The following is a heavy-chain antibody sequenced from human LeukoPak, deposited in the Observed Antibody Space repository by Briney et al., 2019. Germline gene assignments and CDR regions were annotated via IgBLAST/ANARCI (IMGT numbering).Heavy chain of an antibody. CDR1: GGSFSGYY. CDR3: ARGRLLFGVVISHYYFDY. CDR2: INQSGST. Sequence: SETLSLTCAVYGGSFSGYYWSWIRQPPGKGLECIGEINQSGSTNYKPSLKSRVTISVDTSKNQFSLKLSSVTAADTAVYYCARGRLLFGVVISHYYFDYWGQGTLVTVSS. D-gene: IGHD3-3*01. V-gene: IGHV4-34*01. J-gene: IGHJ4*02.